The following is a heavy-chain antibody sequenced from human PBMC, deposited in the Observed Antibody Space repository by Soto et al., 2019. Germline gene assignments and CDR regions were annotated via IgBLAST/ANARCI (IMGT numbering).Heavy chain of an antibody. D-gene: IGHD1-7*01. CDR3: ARRTTWDYRMDV. CDR2: IIPIFGTA. Sequence: QVQLVQSGAEVKKPGSSVKVSCKASGGAFSSYAISWVRQAPGQGREWMGGIIPIFGTANYAQKFQGRVTITADKTTSRAYMELSILRSEDTAAYYSARRTTWDYRMDVWGQGTTVTASS. J-gene: IGHJ6*02. CDR1: GGAFSSYA. V-gene: IGHV1-69*06.